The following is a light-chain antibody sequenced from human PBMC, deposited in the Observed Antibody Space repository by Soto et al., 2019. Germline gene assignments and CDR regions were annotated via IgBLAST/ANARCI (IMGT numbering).Light chain of an antibody. Sequence: QSALTQPPSGSGSPGQSVTISCTGTSSDVGGYNYVSWYQQHPGKAPKLMIYEVSKRPSGVPDRFSGSKSGNTASLTVSGLHAEDEADYYCSSYAGSNHYVFGTGTKVTVL. CDR3: SSYAGSNHYV. CDR1: SSDVGGYNY. CDR2: EVS. V-gene: IGLV2-8*01. J-gene: IGLJ1*01.